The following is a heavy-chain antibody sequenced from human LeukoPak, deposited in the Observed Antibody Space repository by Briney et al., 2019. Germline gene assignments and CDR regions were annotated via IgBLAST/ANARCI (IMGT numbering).Heavy chain of an antibody. CDR2: ISSSSRTI. J-gene: IGHJ4*02. CDR1: GFIFSSYS. V-gene: IGHV3-48*01. D-gene: IGHD6-13*01. CDR3: ARDPGIAAAGTVGYFDS. Sequence: GGSLRLSCATSGFIFSSYSMNWVRQAPGKGLEWVSYISSSSRTIYYADSAKGRFTISRDNAKNSLYLQMNSLRAEDTAVYYCARDPGIAAAGTVGYFDSWGQGILVTVSS.